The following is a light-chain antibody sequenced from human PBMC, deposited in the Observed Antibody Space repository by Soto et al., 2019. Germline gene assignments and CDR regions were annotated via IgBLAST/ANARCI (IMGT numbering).Light chain of an antibody. CDR1: QSISRSD. Sequence: EIVLTQSPGTVSLSPGESATLSCRASQSISRSDLAWYQHRPGQSPRLLIYATSSRATGIPDRFSGSRSGTEFTLTINSLQSEGFAVYYCQRYNNWPLTFGGGTKVESK. J-gene: IGKJ4*01. CDR3: QRYNNWPLT. V-gene: IGKV3D-15*01. CDR2: ATS.